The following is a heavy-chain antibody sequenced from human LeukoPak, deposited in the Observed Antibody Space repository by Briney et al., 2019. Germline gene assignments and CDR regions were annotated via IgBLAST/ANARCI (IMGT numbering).Heavy chain of an antibody. J-gene: IGHJ6*03. D-gene: IGHD2-15*01. CDR2: IYSGGST. V-gene: IGHV3-66*02. CDR3: ARGSYVYYYYMDV. Sequence: GGSLRLSCAASGFTVSSNYMSWVRQAPGKGLEWVSVIYSGGSTYYADSVKGRFTISRDNSKNTLYLQMNSLRAEDTAVYYCARGSYVYYYYMDVWGKGTTVTVSS. CDR1: GFTVSSNY.